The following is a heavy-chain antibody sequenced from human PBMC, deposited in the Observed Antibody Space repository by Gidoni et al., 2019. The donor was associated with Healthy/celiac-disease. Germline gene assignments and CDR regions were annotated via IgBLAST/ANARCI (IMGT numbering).Heavy chain of an antibody. Sequence: EVQLVESGGGLVKPGGSLRLSCAASGFTFSSDGMNWVRQAPGKGLEWGSSISISSRYIYYADSVKGRFTISRDNAKNSLYLQMNSLRAEDTAVYYCAREGYYDSSGYYYFDYWGQGTLVTVSS. D-gene: IGHD3-22*01. CDR2: ISISSRYI. CDR1: GFTFSSDG. CDR3: AREGYYDSSGYYYFDY. J-gene: IGHJ4*02. V-gene: IGHV3-21*01.